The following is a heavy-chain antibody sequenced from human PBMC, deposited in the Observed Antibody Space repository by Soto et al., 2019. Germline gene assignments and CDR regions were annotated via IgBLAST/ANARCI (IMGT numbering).Heavy chain of an antibody. J-gene: IGHJ4*02. V-gene: IGHV5-51*01. CDR3: ARLLEYYYDSSGYYLGPFDY. Sequence: GESLKISCKGSGYSFTSYWIGWVRQMPGKGLEWMGIIYPGDSDTRYSPSFQGQVTISADKSISTAYLQWSSLKASDTAMYYCARLLEYYYDSSGYYLGPFDYWGQGTLVTVSS. CDR2: IYPGDSDT. D-gene: IGHD3-22*01. CDR1: GYSFTSYW.